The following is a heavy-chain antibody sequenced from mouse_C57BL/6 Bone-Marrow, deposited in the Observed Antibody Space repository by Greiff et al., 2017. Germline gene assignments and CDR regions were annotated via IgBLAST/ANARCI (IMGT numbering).Heavy chain of an antibody. CDR3: ARRRDSSGWVAY. CDR1: GFTFSSYG. V-gene: IGHV5-6*01. D-gene: IGHD3-2*02. Sequence: EVQLVESGGDLVKPGGSLKLSCAASGFTFSSYGMSWVRQTPDKRLEWVATISSGGSYTYYPDSVKGRFTISRDNAKNTLYLQMSSLKSEDTAMYYCARRRDSSGWVAYGGQGTLVTVSA. J-gene: IGHJ3*01. CDR2: ISSGGSYT.